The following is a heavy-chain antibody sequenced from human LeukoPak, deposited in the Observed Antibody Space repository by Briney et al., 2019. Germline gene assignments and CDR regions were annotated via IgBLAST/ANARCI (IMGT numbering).Heavy chain of an antibody. CDR1: GYTFTGYY. Sequence: ASVKVSCKASGYTFTGYYIHWVRQAPGQGLEWMGWINPNSGGTNYAQKFQGRVTMTTDTSTSTAYMELRSLRSDDTAVYYCARAPYYDFWSVRGLVKDRYYFDYWGQGTLVTVSS. CDR3: ARAPYYDFWSVRGLVKDRYYFDY. CDR2: INPNSGGT. D-gene: IGHD3-3*01. V-gene: IGHV1-2*02. J-gene: IGHJ4*02.